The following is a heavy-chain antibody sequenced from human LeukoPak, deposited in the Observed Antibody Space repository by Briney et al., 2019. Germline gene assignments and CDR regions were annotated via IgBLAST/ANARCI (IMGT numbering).Heavy chain of an antibody. CDR2: INHSGST. V-gene: IGHV4-34*01. CDR3: ARGHQLSPARQMDV. J-gene: IGHJ6*02. CDR1: GGSFSGYY. D-gene: IGHD2-2*01. Sequence: SETLSLTCAVYGGSFSGYYWSWIRQPPGKGLEWLGEINHSGSTNYNPSLKSRVTISVDTSKNQFSLKLSSVTAADTAVYYCARGHQLSPARQMDVWGQGTTVTVSS.